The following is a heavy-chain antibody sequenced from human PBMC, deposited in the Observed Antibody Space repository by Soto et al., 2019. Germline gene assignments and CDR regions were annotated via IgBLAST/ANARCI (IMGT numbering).Heavy chain of an antibody. CDR1: GGTFSTFG. J-gene: IGHJ4*02. CDR3: AKSAPMDAGDKYYYDF. Sequence: SVKVSCKASGGTFSTFGISWVRQAPGQGLEWMGGTIPFFGTARYSQKFEDRITITADESTNTVYMDLRSLTSEDTAIYYCAKSAPMDAGDKYYYDFWGQGALVTVSS. D-gene: IGHD4-17*01. CDR2: TIPFFGTA. V-gene: IGHV1-69*13.